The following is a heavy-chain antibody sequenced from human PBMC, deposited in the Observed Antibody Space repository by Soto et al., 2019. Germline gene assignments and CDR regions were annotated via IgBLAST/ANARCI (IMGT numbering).Heavy chain of an antibody. J-gene: IGHJ5*02. CDR3: ARHPSDVWFDP. V-gene: IGHV4-59*08. CDR2: MYNTGST. CDR1: GCFISSYS. D-gene: IGHD1-26*01. Sequence: SETLSLTCTVSGCFISSYSWSCIRCPPGKGLEWIWYMYNTGSTIYNPSLMSRVTISVDTSKNLFSLKLNSVIAADTAVYYCARHPSDVWFDPWGQGTLVTVS.